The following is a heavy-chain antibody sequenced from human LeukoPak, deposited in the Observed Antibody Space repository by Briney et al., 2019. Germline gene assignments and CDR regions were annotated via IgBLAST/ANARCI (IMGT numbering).Heavy chain of an antibody. CDR2: IYHSGST. J-gene: IGHJ4*02. CDR1: GGSISSGGYS. V-gene: IGHV4-30-2*01. Sequence: SQTLSLTCAVSGGSISSGGYSWSWIRQPPGKGLEWIGYIYHSGSTYYNPSLESRVTISVDRSKNQFSLRLSSVTAADTAIYYCARAVSGRFDYWGQGTLVTVSS. CDR3: ARAVSGRFDY. D-gene: IGHD6-19*01.